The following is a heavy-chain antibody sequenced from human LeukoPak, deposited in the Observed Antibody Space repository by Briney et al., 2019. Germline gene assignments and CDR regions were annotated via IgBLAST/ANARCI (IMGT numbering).Heavy chain of an antibody. CDR3: ARGDDILTGYFRGFDY. CDR2: ISAYNGNT. CDR1: GYTFTGYY. Sequence: ASVKVSCKASGYTFTGYYIHWVRQAPGQGLEWMGWISAYNGNTNYAQKLQGRVTMATDTSTSTAYMELRSLRSDDTAVYYCARGDDILTGYFRGFDYWGQGTLVTVSS. V-gene: IGHV1-18*04. D-gene: IGHD3-9*01. J-gene: IGHJ4*02.